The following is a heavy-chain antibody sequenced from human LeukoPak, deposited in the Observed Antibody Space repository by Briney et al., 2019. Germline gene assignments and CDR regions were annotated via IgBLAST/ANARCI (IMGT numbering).Heavy chain of an antibody. V-gene: IGHV4-59*08. J-gene: IGHJ4*02. CDR2: IYYSGST. Sequence: PSETLSLTCAVSGGSISSYYWSWMRQPPGKGLEWIGYIYYSGSTNYNPSLKSRVTISVDTSKNQFSLKLSSVTAADTAVYYCARRHKYCSGGSCYLYDYWGQGTLVTVSS. CDR3: ARRHKYCSGGSCYLYDY. D-gene: IGHD2-15*01. CDR1: GGSISSYY.